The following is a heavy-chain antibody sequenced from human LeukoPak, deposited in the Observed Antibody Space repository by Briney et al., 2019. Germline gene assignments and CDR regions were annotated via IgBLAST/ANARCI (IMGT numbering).Heavy chain of an antibody. D-gene: IGHD3-22*01. V-gene: IGHV1-18*01. Sequence: GASVKVSCKASGYTFTSYGISWVRQAPGQGLEWMGWISAYNGNTNYAQKLQGRVTMTTDTSTSTAYMELRSLRSDDTAVYYCARDEDYYDSSGFENTGYYWGQGTLVTVSS. CDR2: ISAYNGNT. CDR1: GYTFTSYG. CDR3: ARDEDYYDSSGFENTGYY. J-gene: IGHJ4*02.